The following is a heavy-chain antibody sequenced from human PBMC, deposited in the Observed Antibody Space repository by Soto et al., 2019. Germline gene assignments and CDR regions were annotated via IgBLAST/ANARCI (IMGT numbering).Heavy chain of an antibody. V-gene: IGHV1-69*12. CDR2: IIPIFGTA. CDR3: ARQEGRGYYYYYGMDV. CDR1: GGTFSSYA. Sequence: QVQLVQSGAEVKKPGSSVKVSCKVSGGTFSSYAISWVRQAPGQGLEWMGGIIPIFGTANYAQKFQGRVTITADESTSTAYMELSSLRSEDTAVYYCARQEGRGYYYYYGMDVWGQGTTVTVSS. J-gene: IGHJ6*02. D-gene: IGHD3-10*01.